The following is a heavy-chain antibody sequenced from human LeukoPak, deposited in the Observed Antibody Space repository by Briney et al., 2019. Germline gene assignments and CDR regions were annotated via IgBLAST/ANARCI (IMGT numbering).Heavy chain of an antibody. CDR3: ARGIFTGGTYYGY. Sequence: PGGSLRLSCAASGFTFSTYVMHWVRQAPGKGLEWVAVISYDGSSKNYGDSVKGRFTISRDNSKNTVYLRMNSLRVEDTALYYCARGIFTGGTYYGYWGQGTLVTVSS. CDR1: GFTFSTYV. J-gene: IGHJ4*02. D-gene: IGHD1-26*01. V-gene: IGHV3-30-3*01. CDR2: ISYDGSSK.